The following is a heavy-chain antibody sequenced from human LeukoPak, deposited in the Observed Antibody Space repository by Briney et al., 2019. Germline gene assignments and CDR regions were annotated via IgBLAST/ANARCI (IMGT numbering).Heavy chain of an antibody. V-gene: IGHV3-21*01. CDR1: GFTFDSHF. D-gene: IGHD6-19*01. CDR2: IGSRGNFI. J-gene: IGHJ4*02. Sequence: GGSLRLSCAASGFTFDSHFFNWVRQAPGRGLEWVSSIGSRGNFIYYADSVKGRFTISRDNAKNSLFLQMNSLRAEDTAVYYCAKTSGWYHFDYWGQGTLVTVSS. CDR3: AKTSGWYHFDY.